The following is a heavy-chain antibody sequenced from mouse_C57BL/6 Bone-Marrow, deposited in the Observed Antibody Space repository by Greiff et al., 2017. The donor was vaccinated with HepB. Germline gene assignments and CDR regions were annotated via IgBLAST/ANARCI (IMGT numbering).Heavy chain of an antibody. CDR1: GFTFSSYG. D-gene: IGHD2-3*01. J-gene: IGHJ1*03. Sequence: EVQLQESGGDLVKPGGSLKLSCAASGFTFSSYGMSWVRQTPDKRLEWVATISSGGSYTYYPDSVKGRFTISRDNAKNTLYLQMSSLKSEDTAMYYCARRDGYYVDWYFDVWGTGTTVTVSS. CDR2: ISSGGSYT. CDR3: ARRDGYYVDWYFDV. V-gene: IGHV5-6*01.